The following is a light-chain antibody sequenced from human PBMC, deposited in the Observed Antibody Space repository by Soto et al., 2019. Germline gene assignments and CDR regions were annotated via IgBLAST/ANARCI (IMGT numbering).Light chain of an antibody. CDR1: NTDVGQDKS. CDR2: EVT. J-gene: IGLJ1*01. CDR3: GSFAGGRNV. Sequence: QSVLTQPASVSGSRGQSIIISCVGRNTDVGQDKSVSWYQQGPGKAPKLLIFEVTNRPSGVSNRFSGSRSGNTASLTISGLQPDDEGDYFCGSFAGGRNVFGAGTKVTVL. V-gene: IGLV2-23*02.